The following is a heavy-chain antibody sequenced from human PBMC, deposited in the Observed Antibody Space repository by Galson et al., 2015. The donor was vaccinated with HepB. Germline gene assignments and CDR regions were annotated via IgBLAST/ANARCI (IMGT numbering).Heavy chain of an antibody. CDR2: IYSGGST. D-gene: IGHD2-15*01. Sequence: SLRLSCAASGFTVSSNYMSWVRQAPGKGLEWVSVIYSGGSTYYADSVKGRFTISRDNSKNTLYLQMNSLRAEDTAVYYCARGGCSGGSCYLGYYYGMDVWGQGTTVTVSS. V-gene: IGHV3-66*02. CDR1: GFTVSSNY. J-gene: IGHJ6*02. CDR3: ARGGCSGGSCYLGYYYGMDV.